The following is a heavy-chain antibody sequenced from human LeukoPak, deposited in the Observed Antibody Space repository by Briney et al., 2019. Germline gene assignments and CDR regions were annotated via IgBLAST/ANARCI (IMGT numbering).Heavy chain of an antibody. J-gene: IGHJ5*02. CDR2: ISSSSSYI. CDR1: GFTFSSYS. Sequence: GGSLRLSCAASGFTFSSYSMNWVRQAPGKGLEWVSSISSSSSYIYYADSVKGRFTISRDNAKNSLYLQMNSLRAEDTAVYYCAREESAYYDILTGYSNWFDPWGHGALVTVSS. V-gene: IGHV3-21*01. CDR3: AREESAYYDILTGYSNWFDP. D-gene: IGHD3-9*01.